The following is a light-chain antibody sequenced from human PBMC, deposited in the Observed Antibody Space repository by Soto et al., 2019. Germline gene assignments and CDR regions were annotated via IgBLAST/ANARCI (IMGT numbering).Light chain of an antibody. CDR2: KAS. V-gene: IGKV1-5*03. Sequence: DIPMTQSPSTLSGSVGDRVTITCRASQTISSWLAWYQQKPGKAPKLLIYKASTLKSGVPSRFSGSGSGTEFTLTISRLQTDGFATYYCQHYNSYSEAFGQGTKVDIK. CDR3: QHYNSYSEA. CDR1: QTISSW. J-gene: IGKJ1*01.